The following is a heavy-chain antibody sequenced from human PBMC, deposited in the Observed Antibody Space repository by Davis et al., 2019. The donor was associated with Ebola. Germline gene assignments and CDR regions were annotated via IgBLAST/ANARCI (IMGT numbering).Heavy chain of an antibody. CDR3: ARARGYYYALGYFDL. J-gene: IGHJ2*01. D-gene: IGHD3-22*01. V-gene: IGHV3-53*01. CDR1: GFTVSDSY. CDR2: IYAGGST. Sequence: GGSLRLSCAASGFTVSDSYMSWVRQAPGKGLEWVSLIYAGGSTHYADSVKGRFTISRDNAKSSLYLQMNSLRAEDTAVYYCARARGYYYALGYFDLWGRGTLVTVSS.